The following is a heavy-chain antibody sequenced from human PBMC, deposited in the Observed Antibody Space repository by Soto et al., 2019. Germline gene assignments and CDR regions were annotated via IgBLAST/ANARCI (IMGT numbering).Heavy chain of an antibody. CDR3: AKVTFSGDYYYSYGLDV. CDR1: GFTFSAYG. J-gene: IGHJ6*02. Sequence: GGSLRPSCAASGFTFSAYGMHWVRQAPGKGLEWVAVISYDGSNKYYADSVKGRFTISRDNSKNTLYLQMNSLRAEDTAVYFCAKVTFSGDYYYSYGLDVWGQGTTVTVSS. CDR2: ISYDGSNK. V-gene: IGHV3-30*18. D-gene: IGHD1-26*01.